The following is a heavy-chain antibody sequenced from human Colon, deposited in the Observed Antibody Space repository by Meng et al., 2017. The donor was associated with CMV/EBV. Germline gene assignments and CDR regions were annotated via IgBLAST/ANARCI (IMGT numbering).Heavy chain of an antibody. Sequence: FNNAGMSWVRQAPGKGLEWVGRNKSKNDGGTIDYAATVKGRITNSRDDSQNNLYLHMNSLKSEDTAVYYCTALDYDFWKGSYVMFDHWGQGTLVTVSS. CDR2: NKSKNDGGTI. CDR3: TALDYDFWKGSYVMFDH. V-gene: IGHV3-15*01. CDR1: FNNAG. D-gene: IGHD3-3*01. J-gene: IGHJ4*02.